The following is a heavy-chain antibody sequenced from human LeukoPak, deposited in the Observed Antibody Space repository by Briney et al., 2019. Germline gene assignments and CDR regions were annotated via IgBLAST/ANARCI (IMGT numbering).Heavy chain of an antibody. J-gene: IGHJ3*02. CDR1: GFTFNDYA. D-gene: IGHD5-24*01. CDR2: ISWNGVTL. Sequence: PGGSLRLSCAASGFTFNDYAMYWVRQAPGKGLEWVSSISWNGVTLGYADSVKGRFTISRDNARNSLHLQMNSLRAEDMALYYCVKDGRDGYFGDAFDIWGQGTMVTVSS. CDR3: VKDGRDGYFGDAFDI. V-gene: IGHV3-9*03.